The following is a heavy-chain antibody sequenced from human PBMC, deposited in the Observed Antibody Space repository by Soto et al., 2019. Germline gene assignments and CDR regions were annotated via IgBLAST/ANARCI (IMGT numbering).Heavy chain of an antibody. D-gene: IGHD3-22*01. CDR1: GGSISSGGYY. V-gene: IGHV4-31*03. CDR2: IYYSGST. CDR3: ARFYDSKGTRGFDY. Sequence: SETLSLTCTVSGGSISSGGYYWSWIRQHPGKGLEWIGYIYYSGSTYYNPPLKSRVTISVDTSKNQFSLKLSSVTAADTAVYYCARFYDSKGTRGFDYWGQGTLVTVSS. J-gene: IGHJ4*02.